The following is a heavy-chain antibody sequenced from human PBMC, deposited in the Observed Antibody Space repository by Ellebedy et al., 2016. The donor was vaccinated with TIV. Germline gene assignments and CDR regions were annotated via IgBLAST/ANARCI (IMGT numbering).Heavy chain of an antibody. J-gene: IGHJ3*01. CDR3: ARDPTDSGSY. Sequence: PGGSLRLSCAASGFTFSSYSMNWVRQAPGKGLEWVSSISSSSSYIYYADSEKGRFTISRDNAKNSLYLQMNSLRAEDTAVYYCARDPTDSGSYWGQGTMVTVSS. V-gene: IGHV3-21*01. D-gene: IGHD1-26*01. CDR1: GFTFSSYS. CDR2: ISSSSSYI.